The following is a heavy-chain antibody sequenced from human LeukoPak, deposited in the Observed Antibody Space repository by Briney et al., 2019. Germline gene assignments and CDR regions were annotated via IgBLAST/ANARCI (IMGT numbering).Heavy chain of an antibody. D-gene: IGHD3-10*01. Sequence: GASVKVSCKASGYTFTSYGISWVRQAPGQGLEWMGWISAYNGNTNYAQKLQGRVTMTTDTSTSTAYMELRSLRSDDTAVYYCARGVTMVRGVRTYYYYGMDVWGQGTTVTVSS. J-gene: IGHJ6*02. CDR1: GYTFTSYG. CDR3: ARGVTMVRGVRTYYYYGMDV. CDR2: ISAYNGNT. V-gene: IGHV1-18*01.